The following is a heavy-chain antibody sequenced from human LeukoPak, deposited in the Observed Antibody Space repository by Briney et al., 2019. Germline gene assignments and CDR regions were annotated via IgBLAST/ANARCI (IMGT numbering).Heavy chain of an antibody. CDR1: GYSISSGYY. Sequence: SETLSLTCAVSGYSISSGYYWGWIRQPPGKGLEWIGSIYHSGSTYYNPSLKSRVVISVDTSKNQFSLKLTSVTAADTAVYYCARDQRPTAYYYDSGRYYFDYWGQGTLATVSS. CDR3: ARDQRPTAYYYDSGRYYFDY. D-gene: IGHD3-22*01. V-gene: IGHV4-38-2*02. CDR2: IYHSGST. J-gene: IGHJ4*02.